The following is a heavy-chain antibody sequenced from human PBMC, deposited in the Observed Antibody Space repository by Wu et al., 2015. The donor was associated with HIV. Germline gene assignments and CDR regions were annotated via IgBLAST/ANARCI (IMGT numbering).Heavy chain of an antibody. D-gene: IGHD5-12*01. CDR3: ARDQADIVATINAFDI. CDR1: GYTFTSYG. Sequence: QVQLVQSGAEVKKPGASVKVSCKASGYTFTSYGISWVRQAPGQGLEWLGWISGYNGNTNYAQKLQGRVTMTTDTSTSTAYMELRSLKSDDTAVYYCARDQADIVATINAFDIWGQGTMVSVSS. J-gene: IGHJ3*02. V-gene: IGHV1-18*01. CDR2: ISGYNGNT.